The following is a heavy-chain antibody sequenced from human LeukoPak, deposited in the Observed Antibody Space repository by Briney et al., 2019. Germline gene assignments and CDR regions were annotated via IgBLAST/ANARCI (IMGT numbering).Heavy chain of an antibody. V-gene: IGHV4-39*01. CDR3: ARQEPFIVVVPAAIDY. CDR2: IYYSGST. J-gene: IGHJ4*02. Sequence: SQTLSLTCTVSGGSINSGDYYWSWIRQPPGKGLEWIGSIYYSGSTYYNPSLKSRVTISVDTSKNQFSLKLSSVTAADTAVYYCARQEPFIVVVPAAIDYWGQGTLVTVSS. CDR1: GGSINSGDYY. D-gene: IGHD2-2*01.